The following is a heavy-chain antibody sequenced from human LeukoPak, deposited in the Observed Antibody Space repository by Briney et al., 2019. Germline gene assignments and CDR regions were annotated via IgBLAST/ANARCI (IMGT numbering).Heavy chain of an antibody. CDR2: VHYSGSA. Sequence: PSETLSLTCAVYGGSFSGYYWTWIRKSPGRGLEWIGEVHYSGSATYNPSLKSRVTISVDTSINQFSLKMNSVTAADTAVYYCARGQWFRAFWSRGTPVTVSS. J-gene: IGHJ4*02. CDR1: GGSFSGYY. V-gene: IGHV4-34*01. CDR3: ARGQWFRAF. D-gene: IGHD3-10*01.